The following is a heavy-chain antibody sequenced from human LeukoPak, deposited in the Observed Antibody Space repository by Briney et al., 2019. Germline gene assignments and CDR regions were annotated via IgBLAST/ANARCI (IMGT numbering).Heavy chain of an antibody. V-gene: IGHV4-38-2*02. D-gene: IGHD6-13*01. CDR1: GYSISSGYY. Sequence: SETLSLTCTVSGYSISSGYYWGWIRQPPGKGLEWIGSIYHSESTYYNPSLKSRVTISVDTSKNQFSLKLSSVTAADTAVYYCARDEKGSSWYGIDYWGQGTLVTVSS. J-gene: IGHJ4*02. CDR2: IYHSEST. CDR3: ARDEKGSSWYGIDY.